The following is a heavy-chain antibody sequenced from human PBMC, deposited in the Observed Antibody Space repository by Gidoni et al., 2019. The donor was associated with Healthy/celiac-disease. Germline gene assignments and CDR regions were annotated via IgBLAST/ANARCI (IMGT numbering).Heavy chain of an antibody. J-gene: IGHJ5*02. Sequence: QVQLQQWGAGLLKPSETLSLTCAVYGGSFSGYYWSWIRQPPGKGLEWIGEINHSGSTNYNPSLKSRVTISVDTSKNQFSLKLSSVTAADTAVYYCARGIVVVPAAMATPNWFDPWGQGTLVTVSS. CDR3: ARGIVVVPAAMATPNWFDP. CDR2: INHSGST. V-gene: IGHV4-34*01. CDR1: GGSFSGYY. D-gene: IGHD2-2*01.